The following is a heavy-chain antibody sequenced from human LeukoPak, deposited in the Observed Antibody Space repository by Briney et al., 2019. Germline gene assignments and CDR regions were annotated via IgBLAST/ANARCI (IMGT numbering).Heavy chain of an antibody. CDR1: GGSISSYY. D-gene: IGHD2-21*02. V-gene: IGHV4-59*01. J-gene: IGHJ1*01. CDR2: IYYSGST. Sequence: SETLSLTCTVSGGSISSYYWSWIRQPPGKGLEWIGYIYYSGSTNYNPSLKSRVTISVDTSKNQFSLKLSSVTAADTAVYYCARGGDCGGDCWHFQHWGQGTLVTVSS. CDR3: ARGGDCGGDCWHFQH.